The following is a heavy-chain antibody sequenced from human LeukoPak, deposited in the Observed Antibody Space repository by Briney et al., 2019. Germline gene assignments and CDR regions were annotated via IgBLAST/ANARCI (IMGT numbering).Heavy chain of an antibody. CDR3: ARHEVTTRVRGVAKNWFDP. V-gene: IGHV4-59*08. Sequence: PSESLTLTCTVSGVTISSYCRSWIRQPPGKGLEWVGDIYYSGSTKYNPALKSGVTTIVDTAKNQFSLKLSSETAAVTAEYYCARHEVTTRVRGVAKNWFDPWGQGTLVTVSS. D-gene: IGHD3-10*01. J-gene: IGHJ5*02. CDR2: IYYSGST. CDR1: GVTISSYC.